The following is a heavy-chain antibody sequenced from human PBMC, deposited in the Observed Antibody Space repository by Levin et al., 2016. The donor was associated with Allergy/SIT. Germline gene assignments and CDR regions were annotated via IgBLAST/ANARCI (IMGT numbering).Heavy chain of an antibody. CDR2: IYYSGST. CDR3: ASMGGQYYGSGSY. V-gene: IGHV4-39*01. D-gene: IGHD3-10*01. CDR1: GGSISSVIYY. Sequence: SETLSLTCTVSGGSISSVIYYWGWIRQPPGKGLEWIGSIYYSGSTYYNPSLKSRVTISVDTSQNQFSLKLSSVTAADTAVYYCASMGGQYYGSGSYWGQGTLVTVSS. J-gene: IGHJ4*02.